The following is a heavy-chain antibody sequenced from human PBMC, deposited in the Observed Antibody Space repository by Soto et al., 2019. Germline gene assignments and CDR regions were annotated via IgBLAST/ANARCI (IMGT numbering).Heavy chain of an antibody. D-gene: IGHD2-2*01. CDR3: ARLSGGGYCSSTSCYEQRDY. CDR1: GGSISSSSYY. V-gene: IGHV4-39*01. J-gene: IGHJ4*02. Sequence: QLQLQESGPGLVKPSETLSLTCTVSGGSISSSSYYWGWIRQPPGKGLEWIGSIYYSGSTYYNPSLKSRVTISVDTSKNQFSLKLSSVTAADTAVYYCARLSGGGYCSSTSCYEQRDYWGQGTLVTVSS. CDR2: IYYSGST.